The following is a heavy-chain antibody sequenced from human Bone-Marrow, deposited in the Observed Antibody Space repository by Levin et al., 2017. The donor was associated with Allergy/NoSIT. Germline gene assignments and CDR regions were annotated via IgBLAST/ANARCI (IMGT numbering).Heavy chain of an antibody. CDR3: ARAYGDFNKEGLFYYYYMDV. Sequence: LRLSCSVSGGSISSGYNYWSWIRQPAGKGLECLGHVYTSGSTNYNPSLEGRVTISRDTSKNQFSLNLTSVTAADTAVYFCARAYGDFNKEGLFYYYYMDVWGKGTTVTVSS. CDR1: GGSISSGYNY. CDR2: VYTSGST. J-gene: IGHJ6*03. D-gene: IGHD4-17*01. V-gene: IGHV4-61*09.